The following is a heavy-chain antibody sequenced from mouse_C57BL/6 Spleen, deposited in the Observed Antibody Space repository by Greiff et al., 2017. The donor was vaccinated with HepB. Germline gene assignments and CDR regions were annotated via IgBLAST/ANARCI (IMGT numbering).Heavy chain of an antibody. D-gene: IGHD2-3*01. CDR1: GYTFTSYW. CDR3: ARSMDGYFHFDY. J-gene: IGHJ2*01. V-gene: IGHV1-69*01. Sequence: QVQLQQPGAELVMPGASVKLSCKASGYTFTSYWMHWVKQRPGQGLEWIGEIDPSDSYTNYNQKFKGKSTLTVDKSSSTAYMQLSSLTSEDSAVYYCARSMDGYFHFDYWGQGTTLTVSS. CDR2: IDPSDSYT.